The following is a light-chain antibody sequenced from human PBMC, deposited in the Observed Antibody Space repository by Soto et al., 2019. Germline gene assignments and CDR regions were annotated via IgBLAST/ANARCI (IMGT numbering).Light chain of an antibody. CDR1: QGISSY. CDR3: QQYYSYPWT. J-gene: IGKJ1*01. V-gene: IGKV1-8*01. CDR2: AAS. Sequence: AIRMTQSPSSCSASTGDRVTITCLASQGISSYLAWYQQKPGKAPKLLIYAASTLQSGVPSRFSGSGSGTDFTLTISCLQSEDFATYYCQQYYSYPWTFGQGTKVDI.